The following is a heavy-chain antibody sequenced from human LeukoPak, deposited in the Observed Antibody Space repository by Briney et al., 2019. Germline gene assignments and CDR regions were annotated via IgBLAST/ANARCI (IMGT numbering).Heavy chain of an antibody. Sequence: SETLSLTCAVYGGSFSGYYWSWIRQPPGKGLEWIGEINHSGSTNYNPSLKSRVTISVDTSKNQFSLKLSSVTAADTDFYYCASQGHHGKIVGTTLSYFYMDVWGKGTTVTVSS. V-gene: IGHV4-34*01. D-gene: IGHD1-26*01. CDR3: ASQGHHGKIVGTTLSYFYMDV. CDR1: GGSFSGYY. J-gene: IGHJ6*03. CDR2: INHSGST.